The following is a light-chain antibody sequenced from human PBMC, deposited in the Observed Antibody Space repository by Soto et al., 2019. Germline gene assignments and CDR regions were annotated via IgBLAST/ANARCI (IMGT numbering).Light chain of an antibody. V-gene: IGKV3-15*01. CDR2: VAS. J-gene: IGKJ5*01. CDR1: QSVRSN. Sequence: EIVMTQSPATLSVSPGERATLSCGASQSVRSNLAWYQQKPGHAPRLLIYVASTRATGIPARFSGSGSGTDFTLTISSLQSEDFAVYYRQQYHNWPLTFGQGTRLEIK. CDR3: QQYHNWPLT.